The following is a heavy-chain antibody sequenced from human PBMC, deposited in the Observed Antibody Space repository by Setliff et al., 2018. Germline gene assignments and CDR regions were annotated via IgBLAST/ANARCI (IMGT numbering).Heavy chain of an antibody. V-gene: IGHV4-34*01. CDR3: AREVPRWELTRGYYYYYMDV. Sequence: PSETLSLTCAASGGSFSDYYWTWIRQPPGKGLEWIGEINHSGNTKSKPSLKSRVTITVDPSKNQFSLKLSSVTAADTAVYYCAREVPRWELTRGYYYYYMDVWGKGTTVTVSS. CDR1: GGSFSDYY. J-gene: IGHJ6*03. CDR2: INHSGNT. D-gene: IGHD1-26*01.